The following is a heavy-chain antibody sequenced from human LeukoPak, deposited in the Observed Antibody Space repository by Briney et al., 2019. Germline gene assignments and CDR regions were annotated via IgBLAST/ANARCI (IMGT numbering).Heavy chain of an antibody. CDR1: GFTFSSYG. J-gene: IGHJ4*02. Sequence: PGRSLRLSCAASGFTFSSYGMHWVRQAPGKGLEWVAVIWYDGSNKYYADSVKGRFTSSSDNSKNTLYLQMNSLRAEDTAVYYCARGEPYYYDSSGYRGDYWGQGTLVTVSS. CDR2: IWYDGSNK. CDR3: ARGEPYYYDSSGYRGDY. V-gene: IGHV3-33*01. D-gene: IGHD3-22*01.